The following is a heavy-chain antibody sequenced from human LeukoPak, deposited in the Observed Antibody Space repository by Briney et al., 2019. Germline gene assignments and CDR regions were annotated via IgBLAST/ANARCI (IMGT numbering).Heavy chain of an antibody. CDR1: GGSISSYY. V-gene: IGHV4-59*01. D-gene: IGHD3-10*01. Sequence: SGTLTLSCAVSGGSISSYYWSWIRQPPGKGLEWIGYMYYSGSTNYNPSLKSRVIISVDTSKNQFALKLSSVTAADTAVYYCARGYGSRRYSRFDYWGRGPRIPVSA. CDR2: MYYSGST. CDR3: ARGYGSRRYSRFDY. J-gene: IGHJ4*02.